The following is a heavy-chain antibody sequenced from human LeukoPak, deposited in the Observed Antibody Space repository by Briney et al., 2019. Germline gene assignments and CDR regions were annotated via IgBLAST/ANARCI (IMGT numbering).Heavy chain of an antibody. CDR1: GYTFTSYY. J-gene: IGHJ5*02. V-gene: IGHV1-2*02. D-gene: IGHD3-10*01. CDR3: ARDDTMVRGVIIGRRFDP. Sequence: ASVKVSCKASGYTFTSYYMHWVRQAPGQGLEWMGWINPNSGGTNYAQKFQGRVTMTRDTSISTAYMELSRLRSDDTAVYYCARDDTMVRGVIIGRRFDPWGQGTLVTVSS. CDR2: INPNSGGT.